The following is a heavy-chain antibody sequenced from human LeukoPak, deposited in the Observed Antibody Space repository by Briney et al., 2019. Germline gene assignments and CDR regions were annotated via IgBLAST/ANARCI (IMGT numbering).Heavy chain of an antibody. V-gene: IGHV3-33*06. J-gene: IGHJ3*02. D-gene: IGHD3-22*01. CDR2: IWYDGGNK. Sequence: GGSLRLSCAASGFTFSSYGMHWVRQAPGKGLEWVTVIWYDGGNKYYADSVKGRFTISRDNSKNTLYLQMNSLRAEDTAVYYCAKEGSSSGRAFDIWGQGTMVTVSS. CDR3: AKEGSSSGRAFDI. CDR1: GFTFSSYG.